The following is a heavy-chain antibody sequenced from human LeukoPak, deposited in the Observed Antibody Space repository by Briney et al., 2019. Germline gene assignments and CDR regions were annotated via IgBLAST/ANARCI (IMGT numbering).Heavy chain of an antibody. D-gene: IGHD3-10*01. CDR3: ARGPVPPYYYGMDV. J-gene: IGHJ6*02. V-gene: IGHV1-46*01. CDR1: GGTFSSYA. Sequence: ASVKVSCKASGGTFSSYAISWVRQAPGQGLEWMGIINPSGGSTSYAQKFQGRVTMTRDTSTSTVYMELSSLRSEDTAVYYCARGPVPPYYYGMDVWGQGTTVTVSS. CDR2: INPSGGST.